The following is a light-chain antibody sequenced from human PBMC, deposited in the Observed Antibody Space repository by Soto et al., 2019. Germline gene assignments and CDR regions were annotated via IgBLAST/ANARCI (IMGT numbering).Light chain of an antibody. CDR1: NSNIGGGYD. CDR2: GNN. V-gene: IGLV1-40*01. CDR3: HSYDSRLSGSV. Sequence: QAVVTQPTSVSGAPGQRVTISCTGNNSNIGGGYDVHWYQQLPGTAPKLLIYGNNNRPSGVPDRFSGSKSYASASLAITGLQSEDEADYYCHSYDSRLSGSVFGGGTKLTVL. J-gene: IGLJ2*01.